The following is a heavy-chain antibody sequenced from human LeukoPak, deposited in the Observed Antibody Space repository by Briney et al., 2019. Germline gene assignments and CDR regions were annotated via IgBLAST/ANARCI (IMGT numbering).Heavy chain of an antibody. CDR2: ISYDGSNK. CDR1: GFTFSSYG. V-gene: IGHV3-30*18. CDR3: AKDSSGCVDY. Sequence: PGGSLRLSCAASGFTFSSYGMLWVRQAPGKGLEWVAVISYDGSNKYYADSVKGRFTISRDNSKNTLYLQMNSLRAEDTAVYYCAKDSSGCVDYWGQGTLVTVSS. D-gene: IGHD6-19*01. J-gene: IGHJ4*02.